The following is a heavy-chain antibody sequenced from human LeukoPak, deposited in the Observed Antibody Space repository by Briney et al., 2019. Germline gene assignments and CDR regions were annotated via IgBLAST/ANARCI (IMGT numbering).Heavy chain of an antibody. CDR3: ARGGYDWNYNYYYYYMDV. CDR1: GFTFSSYW. CDR2: INSDGSST. V-gene: IGHV3-74*01. D-gene: IGHD1-7*01. J-gene: IGHJ6*03. Sequence: GGSLRLSCAASGFTFSSYWMHWVRQAPGKGLVWVSRINSDGSSTSYADSVKGRFTISRDNAKNTLYLQMNSLRAEDTAVYYCARGGYDWNYNYYYYYMDVWGKGTTVTVSS.